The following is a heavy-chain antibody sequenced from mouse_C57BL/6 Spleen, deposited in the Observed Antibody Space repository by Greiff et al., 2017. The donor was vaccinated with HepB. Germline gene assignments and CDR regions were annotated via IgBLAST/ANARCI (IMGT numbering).Heavy chain of an antibody. CDR2: VYPYYGGT. CDR1: GFSFTDYY. CDR3: SRSYCGSYEYAVDY. V-gene: IGHV1-36*01. D-gene: IGHD1-1*02. Sequence: EVQLVESGPVLVKPGPSVKISCKASGFSFTDYYMHWVKQSHGKSLEWIGLVYPYYGGTTYNQKFKGKATLTVDTSSSTAYMQLNSLTSEDSAVYYWSRSYCGSYEYAVDYWGQGTTVTVSS. J-gene: IGHJ4*01.